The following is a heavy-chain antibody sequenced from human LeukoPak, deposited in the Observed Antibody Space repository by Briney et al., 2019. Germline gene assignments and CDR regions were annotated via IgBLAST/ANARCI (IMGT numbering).Heavy chain of an antibody. V-gene: IGHV4-34*01. Sequence: PSETLSLTCAVYGGSFSGYYWSWIRQPPGKGLEWIGEINHSGSTNYNPSLKSRVTISVDTSKNQFSLKLSSVTAADTAVYYCARVHYDSSGQSFDIWGQGTMVTVSS. CDR2: INHSGST. CDR3: ARVHYDSSGQSFDI. J-gene: IGHJ3*02. D-gene: IGHD3-22*01. CDR1: GGSFSGYY.